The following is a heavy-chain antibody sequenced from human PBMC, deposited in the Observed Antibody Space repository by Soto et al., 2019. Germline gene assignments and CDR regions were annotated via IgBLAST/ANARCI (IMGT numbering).Heavy chain of an antibody. V-gene: IGHV3-30-3*01. CDR2: ISFDGNIK. CDR3: ARAPRRYCTSLSCLGLYGLDV. Sequence: PGGSLRLSCAASGFTFSYYAMHGVRHVPGQGLEWVAVISFDGNIKYDADSVKGRFTISRDNSKNTLFLQMDSLKGEDTAVYSCARAPRRYCTSLSCLGLYGLDVWGQGTAVTVS. CDR1: GFTFSYYA. D-gene: IGHD2-8*01. J-gene: IGHJ6*02.